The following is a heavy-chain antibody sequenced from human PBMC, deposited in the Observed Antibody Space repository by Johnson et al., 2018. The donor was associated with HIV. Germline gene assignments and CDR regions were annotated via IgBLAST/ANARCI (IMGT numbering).Heavy chain of an antibody. CDR2: IHWNGGST. V-gene: IGHV3-20*04. J-gene: IGHJ3*02. CDR3: ARDTYSSDACDI. CDR1: GFTFDDYG. D-gene: IGHD4-11*01. Sequence: VQLVESGGGVVRPGGSLRLSCTASGFTFDDYGMSWVRQAPGKGLEWVSGIHWNGGSTGYAESVKGRFTISRDNAKNSLYLQMNSLRAEDTSLYYCARDTYSSDACDIWGQGTMVTVSS.